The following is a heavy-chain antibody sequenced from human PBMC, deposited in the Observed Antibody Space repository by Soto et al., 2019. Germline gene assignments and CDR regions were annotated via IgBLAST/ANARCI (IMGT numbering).Heavy chain of an antibody. CDR1: GYTFTSYV. CDR3: ARDRRDFWIGYCSVVFDY. J-gene: IGHJ4*02. Sequence: ASVKVSCMASGYTFTSYVISWLRQAPGQGLEWMGWISAYNGNTNYAQKLQGRGTMPTDTSTSTVYMELRRLRSEVTAVYYCARDRRDFWIGYCSVVFDYWGQGTLVTVSS. D-gene: IGHD3-3*01. CDR2: ISAYNGNT. V-gene: IGHV1-18*01.